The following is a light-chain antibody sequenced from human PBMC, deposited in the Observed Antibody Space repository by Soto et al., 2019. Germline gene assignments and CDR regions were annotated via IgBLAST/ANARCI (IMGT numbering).Light chain of an antibody. CDR3: QQYSSSPLT. CDR2: XAX. V-gene: IGKV3-20*01. Sequence: EIVLTQSPGTLSLSPGERATLSCRTSQSVSSSYLAWYQQKPGQAPRLLIHXAXXXXXXXXXXFSGSGSGTDFTLTISRLEPEDFAVYYCQQYSSSPLTFGGGTKVDIK. CDR1: QSVSSSY. J-gene: IGKJ4*01.